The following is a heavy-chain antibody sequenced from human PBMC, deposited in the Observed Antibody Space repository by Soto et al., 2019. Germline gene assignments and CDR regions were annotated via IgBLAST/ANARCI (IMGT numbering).Heavy chain of an antibody. J-gene: IGHJ4*02. Sequence: QVQLVESGGGVVQPGRSLRLSCAASGFTFSSYGMHWVRQAPGKGLEWVAVISYDGSNKYYADSVKGRFNISRDNSKNTLYLQMNSLRAEDTAVYYCAKDLCGGDCYSTFDYWGQGTLVTVSS. CDR2: ISYDGSNK. D-gene: IGHD2-21*02. CDR1: GFTFSSYG. CDR3: AKDLCGGDCYSTFDY. V-gene: IGHV3-30*18.